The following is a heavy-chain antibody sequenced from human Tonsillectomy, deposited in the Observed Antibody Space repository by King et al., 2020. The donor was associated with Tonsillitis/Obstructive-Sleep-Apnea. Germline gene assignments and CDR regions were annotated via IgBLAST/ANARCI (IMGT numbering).Heavy chain of an antibody. CDR1: RGSFSDYS. D-gene: IGHD1-1*01. V-gene: IGHV4-34*01. Sequence: VQLQQWGAGLLKPSETLSLTCAVYRGSFSDYSWSWIRQPPGKGLEWIGYINHSGTTTYNPSLKSRVTMSVDTSKNQFSLKLSSVTAADTAVYYCASRTVNWFDTWGQGTLVTVSS. J-gene: IGHJ5*02. CDR3: ASRTVNWFDT. CDR2: INHSGTT.